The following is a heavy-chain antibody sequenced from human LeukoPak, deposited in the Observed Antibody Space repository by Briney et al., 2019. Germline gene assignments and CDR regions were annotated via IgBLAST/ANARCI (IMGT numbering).Heavy chain of an antibody. J-gene: IGHJ4*02. CDR3: ARDSPLSLWGELRDFDY. D-gene: IGHD1-26*01. Sequence: GGSLRLSCAASGFTFSSYAMHWVRQAPGKGLEWVAVISYDGNNKYYADSVKGRFTISRDNSKNTLYLQMNSLRAEDTAIYYCARDSPLSLWGELRDFDYWGQGTLVTASS. CDR1: GFTFSSYA. V-gene: IGHV3-30-3*01. CDR2: ISYDGNNK.